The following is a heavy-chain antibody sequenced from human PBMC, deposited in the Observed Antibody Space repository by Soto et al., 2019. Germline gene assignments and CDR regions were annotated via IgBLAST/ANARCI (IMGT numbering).Heavy chain of an antibody. CDR2: MNPNSGNT. Sequence: ASVKVSCKASGYTFTSDDINWVRQATGQGLEWMGWMNPNSGNTGYAQKFQGRVTMTRNTSISTAYMELSSLRSEDTAVNYCARGGMTLYYYYGMDVWGQGTTVTVSS. CDR1: GYTFTSDD. J-gene: IGHJ6*02. V-gene: IGHV1-8*01. CDR3: ARGGMTLYYYYGMDV.